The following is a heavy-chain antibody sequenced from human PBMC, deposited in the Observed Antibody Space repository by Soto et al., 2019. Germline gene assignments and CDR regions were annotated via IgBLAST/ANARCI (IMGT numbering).Heavy chain of an antibody. D-gene: IGHD6-13*01. CDR1: GGTFSSYR. J-gene: IGHJ4*02. CDR3: VRDSGAKLSSS. CDR2: IVPIYRTA. Sequence: SVKVSCKASGGTFSSYRINWVRQAPGQGLEWVGGIVPIYRTADYAQKFQGRVTITADESARTSYMELRSLKSQDTAVYYCVRDSGAKLSSSWGQGTLVTASS. V-gene: IGHV1-69*13.